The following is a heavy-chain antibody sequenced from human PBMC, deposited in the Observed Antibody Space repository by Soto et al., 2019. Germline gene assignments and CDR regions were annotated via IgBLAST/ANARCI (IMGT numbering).Heavy chain of an antibody. CDR1: GFTFSSYA. CDR3: ARDCGYSCGSGY. J-gene: IGHJ4*02. Sequence: QVQLVESGGGVVQPGRSLRLSCAASGFTFSSYAMHWVRQAPGKGLEWVAVISYDGSNKYYADSVKGRFTISRDNSKNTLYLQMNSLRAEDTAVYYCARDCGYSCGSGYWGQGTLVTVSS. D-gene: IGHD5-18*01. V-gene: IGHV3-30-3*01. CDR2: ISYDGSNK.